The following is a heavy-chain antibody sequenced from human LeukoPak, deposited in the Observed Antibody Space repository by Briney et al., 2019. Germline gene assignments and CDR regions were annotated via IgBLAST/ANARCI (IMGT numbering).Heavy chain of an antibody. J-gene: IGHJ6*02. Sequence: SETLSLTCTVSGDSISSYYWSWIRQSPGKGLEWIGYIYYSGSTNYNPSLKSRVTIPVDTSKNQFSLKLSSVTAADTAVYYCAREDCSGTSCSEYVWGQGITVTVSS. CDR2: IYYSGST. D-gene: IGHD2-2*01. V-gene: IGHV4-59*01. CDR1: GDSISSYY. CDR3: AREDCSGTSCSEYV.